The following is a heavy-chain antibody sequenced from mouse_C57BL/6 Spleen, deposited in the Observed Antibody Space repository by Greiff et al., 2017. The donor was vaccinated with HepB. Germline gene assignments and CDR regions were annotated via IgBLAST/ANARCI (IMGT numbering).Heavy chain of an antibody. CDR1: GYSFTDYN. V-gene: IGHV1-39*01. Sequence: VQLQQPGPELVKPGASVKISCKASGYSFTDYNMNWVKQSNGKSLEWIGIINPNYGTTSYNQKFKVKATLTVDQSSSTAYMQLNSLTSEDSAVYYCAIEKGYGNYFDYWGQGTTLTVSS. CDR2: INPNYGTT. J-gene: IGHJ2*01. CDR3: AIEKGYGNYFDY. D-gene: IGHD2-1*01.